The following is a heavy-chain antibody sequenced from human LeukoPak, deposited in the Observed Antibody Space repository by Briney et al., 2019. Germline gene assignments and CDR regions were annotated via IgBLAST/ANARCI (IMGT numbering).Heavy chain of an antibody. CDR3: ARHVLLWFGETSGGYFDY. CDR1: GGSISSGSLY. Sequence: SQTLSLTGTVSGGSISSGSLYWTWIRQPAGRGLEWIGLIYTSGSTNYNPSLRSRVTISLDTSKNQFSLKLTSVTAADTAVYYCARHVLLWFGETSGGYFDYWGQGTLVTVSS. V-gene: IGHV4-61*02. D-gene: IGHD3-10*01. J-gene: IGHJ4*02. CDR2: IYTSGST.